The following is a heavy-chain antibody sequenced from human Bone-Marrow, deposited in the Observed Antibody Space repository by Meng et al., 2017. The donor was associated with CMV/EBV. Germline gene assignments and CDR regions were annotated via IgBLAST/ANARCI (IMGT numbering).Heavy chain of an antibody. CDR2: IRYDGSNK. J-gene: IGHJ4*02. CDR1: GFTFSSYA. Sequence: GESLKISCAASGFTFSSYAMSWVRQAPGKGLEWVAFIRYDGSNKYYADSVKGRFTISRDNSKNTLYLQMNSLRAEDTAVYYCAKGWSYYFDYWGQGTLVTVSS. V-gene: IGHV3-30*02. CDR3: AKGWSYYFDY. D-gene: IGHD1-26*01.